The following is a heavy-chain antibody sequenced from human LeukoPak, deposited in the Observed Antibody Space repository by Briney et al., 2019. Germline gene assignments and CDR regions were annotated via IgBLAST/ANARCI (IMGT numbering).Heavy chain of an antibody. CDR3: ARDLDVSIAASNWFDP. D-gene: IGHD6-6*01. Sequence: GGSLRLSCAASGFTFSDYYMSWIRQAPGKGLEWVSYISSSGSTIYYADSVEGRFTISRDNAKNSLYLQMNSLRAEDTAVYYCARDLDVSIAASNWFDPWGQGTLVTVSP. CDR1: GFTFSDYY. J-gene: IGHJ5*02. V-gene: IGHV3-11*01. CDR2: ISSSGSTI.